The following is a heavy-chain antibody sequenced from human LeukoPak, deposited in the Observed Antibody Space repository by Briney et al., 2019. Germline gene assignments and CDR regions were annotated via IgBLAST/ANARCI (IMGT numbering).Heavy chain of an antibody. CDR3: ARVFLRRVFEY. D-gene: IGHD2/OR15-2a*01. J-gene: IGHJ4*02. CDR2: IKEDGSEK. Sequence: GGSLRLSCAASGFTFSNYWMSWVRQAPGKGLEWVANIKEDGSEKYYVDSVEGRFTISRDNAKNSLYLQMNSLRAEDTAVYYCARVFLRRVFEYWGQGTLVTVSS. CDR1: GFTFSNYW. V-gene: IGHV3-7*05.